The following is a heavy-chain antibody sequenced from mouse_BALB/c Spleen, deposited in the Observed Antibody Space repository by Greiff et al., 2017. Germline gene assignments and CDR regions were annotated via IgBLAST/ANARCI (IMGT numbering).Heavy chain of an antibody. D-gene: IGHD1-1*01. CDR1: GFSLTSYD. Sequence: QVQLQQSGPGLVAPSQSLSITCTVSGFSLTSYDISWIRQPPGKGLEWLGVIWTGGGTNYNSAFMSRLSISKDNSKSQVFLKMNSLQTDDTAIYYCVRSPYYYGSSSYAMDYWGQGTSVTVSS. V-gene: IGHV2-9-2*01. J-gene: IGHJ4*01. CDR2: IWTGGGT. CDR3: VRSPYYYGSSSYAMDY.